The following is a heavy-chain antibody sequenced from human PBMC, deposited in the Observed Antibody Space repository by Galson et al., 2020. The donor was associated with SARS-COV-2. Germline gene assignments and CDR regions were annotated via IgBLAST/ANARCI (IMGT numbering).Heavy chain of an antibody. CDR1: GSPLSTSAMR. D-gene: IGHD6-13*01. CDR2: IDLHDDK. J-gene: IGHJ4*02. V-gene: IGHV2-70*04. CDR3: GRGPGYSSSWFGYFDY. Sequence: SGPTLVNLTQPLTLPRTFPGSPLSTSAMRVTWIRQPPGKALEWLTRIDLHDDKFYSTSLKTRHTISKDTSKNQVVLTITSMDPVDTATYYCGRGPGYSSSWFGYFDYWGQGTLVTVSS.